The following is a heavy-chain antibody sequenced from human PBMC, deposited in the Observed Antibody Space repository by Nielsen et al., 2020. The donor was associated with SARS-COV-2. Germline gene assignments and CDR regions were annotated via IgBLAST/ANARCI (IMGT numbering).Heavy chain of an antibody. Sequence: GESLKISCAASGFTFSSYGMHWVHQAPGKGLEWVAVISYDGSNKYYADSVKGRFTISRDNSKNTLYLQMNSLRAEDTAVYYCAKGGIVVELDVWGQGTTVTVSS. CDR3: AKGGIVVELDV. CDR2: ISYDGSNK. J-gene: IGHJ6*02. D-gene: IGHD2-15*01. CDR1: GFTFSSYG. V-gene: IGHV3-30*18.